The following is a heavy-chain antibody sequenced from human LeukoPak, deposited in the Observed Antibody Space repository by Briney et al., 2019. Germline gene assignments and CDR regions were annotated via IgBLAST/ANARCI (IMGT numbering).Heavy chain of an antibody. J-gene: IGHJ3*02. CDR1: GFTFSSYA. CDR2: ISGSGGST. V-gene: IGHV3-23*01. D-gene: IGHD6-6*01. CDR3: AKDLEYSSSSNSGAFDI. Sequence: GGSLRLSCAASGFTFSSYAMSWVRQAPGKGLEWVSAISGSGGSTYYADSVKGRFTISRDNSKNTLYLQMNSLRAEDTAVYYCAKDLEYSSSSNSGAFDIWGQGTMVTVSS.